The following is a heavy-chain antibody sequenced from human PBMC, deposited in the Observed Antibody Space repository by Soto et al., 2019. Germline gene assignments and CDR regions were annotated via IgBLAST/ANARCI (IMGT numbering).Heavy chain of an antibody. J-gene: IGHJ4*02. CDR2: ISHDGTNK. D-gene: IGHD1-26*01. CDR3: VRDDFGLGIDY. CDR1: GFTFSAYG. Sequence: GGSLRLSCEVSGFTFSAYGMHWVRQAPGKGLEWVAAISHDGTNKNYGDSVKGRFTISRDNSKKTLYLQMNSLRAEDTAVYYYVRDDFGLGIDYWGLGTLVTVSS. V-gene: IGHV3-30*03.